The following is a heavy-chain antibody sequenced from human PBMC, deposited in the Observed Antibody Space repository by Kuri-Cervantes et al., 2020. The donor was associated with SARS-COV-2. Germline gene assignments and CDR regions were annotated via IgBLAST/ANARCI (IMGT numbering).Heavy chain of an antibody. CDR3: ARDDVIAAAGPDYYYYYYMDV. CDR2: ISSSSSYI. CDR1: GFTVSSNY. D-gene: IGHD6-13*01. V-gene: IGHV3-21*01. J-gene: IGHJ6*03. Sequence: GESLKISCAASGFTVSSNYMSWVRQAPGKGLEWVSSISSSSSYIYYADSVKGRFTISRDNAKNSLYLQMNSLRAEDTAVYYCARDDVIAAAGPDYYYYYYMDVWGKGTMVTVSS.